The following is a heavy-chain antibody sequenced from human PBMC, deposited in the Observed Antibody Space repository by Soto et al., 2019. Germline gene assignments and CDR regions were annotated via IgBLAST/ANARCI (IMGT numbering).Heavy chain of an antibody. V-gene: IGHV3-30*18. CDR2: ISYDGSDK. CDR3: AKDPGPQYFDY. CDR1: GFTFRSYG. J-gene: IGHJ4*02. Sequence: QVQLVESGGGVVQPGRSLRLSCAASGFTFRSYGMHWVRQAPGKGLEWVAVISYDGSDKFYADSVKGRFTISRDNSKNTLYLQMNSLRADDTAVYYCAKDPGPQYFDYWGQGTLVTVSS.